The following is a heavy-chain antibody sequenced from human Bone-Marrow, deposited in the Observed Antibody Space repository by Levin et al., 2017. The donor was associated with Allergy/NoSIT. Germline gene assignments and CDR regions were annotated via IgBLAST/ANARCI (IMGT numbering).Heavy chain of an antibody. J-gene: IGHJ4*02. V-gene: IGHV3-23*01. CDR2: ISGSGGNT. D-gene: IGHD2-8*02. Sequence: GESLKISCAASGFIFRNYAMNWVRQAPGKGLEWVSQISGSGGNTHYADSVKGRFTISRDNSKNTLYLQMNSLRVEDTAVYYCAGYDTRASHSPFAYWGQRSLVTVSS. CDR3: AGYDTRASHSPFAY. CDR1: GFIFRNYA.